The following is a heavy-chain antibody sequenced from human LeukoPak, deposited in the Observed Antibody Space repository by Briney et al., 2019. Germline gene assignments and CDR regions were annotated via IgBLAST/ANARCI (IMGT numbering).Heavy chain of an antibody. Sequence: SETLSLTCTVPGDSISSNFYYWGWIRQPPGKGLEWIGNIYYRGSTYYNPSLKSRVTISVDTSKNQFSLKLTSVTAADTAVYYCARFIHLGEYKHYFDYWGQGTLVTVSS. J-gene: IGHJ4*02. V-gene: IGHV4-39*01. D-gene: IGHD3-16*01. CDR3: ARFIHLGEYKHYFDY. CDR1: GDSISSNFYY. CDR2: IYYRGST.